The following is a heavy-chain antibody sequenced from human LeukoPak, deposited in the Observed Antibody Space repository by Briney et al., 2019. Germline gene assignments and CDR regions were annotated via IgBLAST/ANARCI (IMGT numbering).Heavy chain of an antibody. CDR3: ARGRIAAAGFYYYYYGMDV. V-gene: IGHV4-34*01. Sequence: SETLSLTCAVYGGSFSGYYWSWIRQPPGKELEWIGEINHSGSTNYNPSLKSRVTISVDTSKNQFSLKLSSVTAADTAVYYCARGRIAAAGFYYYYYGMDVWGQGTTVTVSS. CDR1: GGSFSGYY. D-gene: IGHD6-13*01. J-gene: IGHJ6*02. CDR2: INHSGST.